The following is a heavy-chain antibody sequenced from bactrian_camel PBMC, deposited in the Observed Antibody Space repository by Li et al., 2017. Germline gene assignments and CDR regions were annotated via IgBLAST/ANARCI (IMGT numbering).Heavy chain of an antibody. Sequence: HVQLVESGGGSVQAGGSLRLSCVARLITYSNYYMGWFRQAPGKEREGVARISPVGSTFYSNSVKGRFTIARDNAKYTVSLQMNSLKPEVPAMYYCAAARVCTSLLNGRDTYWGQGTQVTVS. CDR2: ISPVGST. V-gene: IGHV3S53*01. CDR1: LITYSNYY. D-gene: IGHD2*01. CDR3: AAARVCTSLLNGRDTY. J-gene: IGHJ4*01.